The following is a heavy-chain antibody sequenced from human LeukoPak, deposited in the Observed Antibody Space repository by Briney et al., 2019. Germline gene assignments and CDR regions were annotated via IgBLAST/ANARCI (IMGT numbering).Heavy chain of an antibody. CDR1: GYTFTSYL. CDR3: AKESDSHDFWSGYYGYYYHMDV. D-gene: IGHD3-3*01. J-gene: IGHJ6*03. Sequence: ASVKVSCKASGYTFTSYLMHWVRQAPGQGLEWVGLINPSGGTTKYAQRFQGRVTMTRDMSTSTVYMDLSSLTSEDTAVYYCAKESDSHDFWSGYYGYYYHMDVWGKGTTVTVSS. CDR2: INPSGGTT. V-gene: IGHV1-46*01.